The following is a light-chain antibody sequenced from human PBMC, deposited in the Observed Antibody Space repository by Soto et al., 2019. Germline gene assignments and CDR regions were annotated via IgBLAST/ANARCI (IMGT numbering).Light chain of an antibody. V-gene: IGKV1-39*01. Sequence: DIPITQSPSSLSASVGHRVPITCGASQSIRYYLNWYQHKPGKAPELLIYAASTLQSGVPSRFSGSGSGTDFTLTISCLQSEDFATYYCQQYYSFPRTFGQGTKVDIK. J-gene: IGKJ1*01. CDR3: QQYYSFPRT. CDR2: AAS. CDR1: QSIRYY.